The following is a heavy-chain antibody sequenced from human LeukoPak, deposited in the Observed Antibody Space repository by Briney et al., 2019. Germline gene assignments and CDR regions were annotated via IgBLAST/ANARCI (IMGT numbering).Heavy chain of an antibody. D-gene: IGHD2-15*01. CDR2: ISSSSSYI. CDR3: ARGGVDVVVVVGLLFDI. CDR1: GFSFSSYS. J-gene: IGHJ3*02. Sequence: PGGSLRLSCAASGFSFSSYSMNWVRQAPGKGLEWVSSISSSSSYIYYADSVKGRFTISRDNAKNSLSLQMNSLRAEDAAVYYCARGGVDVVVVVGLLFDIWGQGTMVTVSS. V-gene: IGHV3-21*01.